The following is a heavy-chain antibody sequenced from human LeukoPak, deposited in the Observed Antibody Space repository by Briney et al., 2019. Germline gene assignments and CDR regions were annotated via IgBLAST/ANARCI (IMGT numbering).Heavy chain of an antibody. Sequence: GSLRLSCAASGFTFSSYAMSWVRQAPGQGLEWVSLIGGSGASTYYADSVKGRFTISRDNSKNTLYLQMNSLRAEDTAVYYCAKAIEGVNTAMGHWGQGTLVTVSS. V-gene: IGHV3-23*01. CDR2: IGGSGAST. CDR1: GFTFSSYA. J-gene: IGHJ4*02. D-gene: IGHD5-18*01. CDR3: AKAIEGVNTAMGH.